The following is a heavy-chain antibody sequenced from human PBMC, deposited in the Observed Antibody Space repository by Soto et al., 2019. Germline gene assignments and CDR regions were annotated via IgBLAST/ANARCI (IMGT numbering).Heavy chain of an antibody. V-gene: IGHV1-69*12. CDR3: ASCLATTYFYYYGMDV. Sequence: QVQLVQSGAEVKKPGSSVKVSCKASGGTFSRYSISWVRQAPGQGLEWMGGIVPVFGTTNYAQKFQGRVTITAEESTSTVYMELSSLTSADTDVSYCASCLATTYFYYYGMDVWGQGTTVTVSS. CDR2: IVPVFGTT. D-gene: IGHD3-16*01. CDR1: GGTFSRYS. J-gene: IGHJ6*02.